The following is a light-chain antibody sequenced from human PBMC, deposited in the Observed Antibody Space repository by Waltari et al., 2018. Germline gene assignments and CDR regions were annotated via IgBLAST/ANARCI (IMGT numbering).Light chain of an antibody. V-gene: IGLV3-21*04. Sequence: YELTQPPSVSVAPGETATITCEGDDIGSKRVQWYKLKAGQAHVLAIYDDDYRHSGIPERVSGSNPGDTATLTISRVEAGDEADYYCQVWDSRSNRAIFGGRTKVTVV. J-gene: IGLJ2*01. CDR1: DIGSKR. CDR2: DDD. CDR3: QVWDSRSNRAI.